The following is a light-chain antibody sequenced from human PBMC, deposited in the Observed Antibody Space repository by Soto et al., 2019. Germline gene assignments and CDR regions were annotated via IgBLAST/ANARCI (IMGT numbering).Light chain of an antibody. J-gene: IGKJ1*01. CDR1: QSVSRS. CDR3: QHYNNWPPWT. Sequence: IVMTQSPGTLSVSPGDSATLSCRASQSVSRSLAWYQQRPGQPPRLLIYAASTRATGIPDRFSGSGSGTEFTLTISGLQSEDFAVYYCQHYNNWPPWTFGHGTKVDIK. V-gene: IGKV3-15*01. CDR2: AAS.